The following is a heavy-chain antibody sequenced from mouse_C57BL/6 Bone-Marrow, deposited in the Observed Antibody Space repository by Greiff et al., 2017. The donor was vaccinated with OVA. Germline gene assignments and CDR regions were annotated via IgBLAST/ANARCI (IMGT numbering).Heavy chain of an antibody. Sequence: QVHVKQSGAELVKPGASVKLSCKASGYTFTEYTIHWVKQRSGQGLEWIGWFYPGSGSIKYNEKFKDKATLTADKSSSTVYMELSRLTSEDSAVYFCARHEDRGYYSNYGYAMDYWGQGTSVTVSS. CDR1: GYTFTEYT. CDR3: ARHEDRGYYSNYGYAMDY. D-gene: IGHD2-5*01. V-gene: IGHV1-62-2*01. CDR2: FYPGSGSI. J-gene: IGHJ4*01.